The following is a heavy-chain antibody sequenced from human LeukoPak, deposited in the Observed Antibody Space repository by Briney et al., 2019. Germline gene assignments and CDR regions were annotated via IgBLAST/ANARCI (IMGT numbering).Heavy chain of an antibody. Sequence: PGGSLRLSCAASGFTFSSYSMNWVRQAPGKGLEWVSSISSSSSYIYYADSVKGRFTISRDNAKNSLYLQMNSLRAEDTAVYYCARETPTPIFGVVPFDYWGQGTLVTVSS. D-gene: IGHD3-3*01. V-gene: IGHV3-21*01. CDR3: ARETPTPIFGVVPFDY. J-gene: IGHJ4*02. CDR1: GFTFSSYS. CDR2: ISSSSSYI.